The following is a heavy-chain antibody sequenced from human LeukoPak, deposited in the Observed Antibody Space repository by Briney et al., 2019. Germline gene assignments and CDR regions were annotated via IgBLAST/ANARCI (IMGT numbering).Heavy chain of an antibody. J-gene: IGHJ4*02. CDR3: AKVLGMYGSSGYAWYFDY. D-gene: IGHD6-25*01. Sequence: GGSLRLSCTASGFTFSSYAMSWVRQAPGKGLEWDSIISGSGYSTYYADSVKGRFTISRDNSKNTLYLQMNSLRAEDTAVYYCAKVLGMYGSSGYAWYFDYWGQGTLVTVSS. CDR2: ISGSGYST. CDR1: GFTFSSYA. V-gene: IGHV3-23*01.